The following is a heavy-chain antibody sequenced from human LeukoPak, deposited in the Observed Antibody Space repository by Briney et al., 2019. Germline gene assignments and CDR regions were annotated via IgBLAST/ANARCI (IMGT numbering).Heavy chain of an antibody. J-gene: IGHJ4*02. Sequence: PGGSLRLSCAASGFTFSSYAMHWVRQAPGKGLEWVAVISYDGSNKYYADSVKGRFTISRDNSKNTLHVQMNSLRAEDTAVYYCARRTRGSSGGYFDYWGQGTLVAVYS. V-gene: IGHV3-30*04. D-gene: IGHD1-26*01. CDR2: ISYDGSNK. CDR3: ARRTRGSSGGYFDY. CDR1: GFTFSSYA.